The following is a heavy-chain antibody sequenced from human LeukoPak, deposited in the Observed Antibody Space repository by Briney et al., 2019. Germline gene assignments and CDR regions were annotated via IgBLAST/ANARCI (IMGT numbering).Heavy chain of an antibody. V-gene: IGHV1-24*01. J-gene: IGHJ3*02. CDR1: GYTLTELS. Sequence: ASVKVSCKVSGYTLTELSMHWVRQAPGKGLEWMGGFDPEDGETIYAQKFQGRVTMTEDTSTDTAYMELSSLRSEDTAVYYCATSLEYGAPRGAFDIWGQGTMVTVSS. D-gene: IGHD3-3*01. CDR2: FDPEDGET. CDR3: ATSLEYGAPRGAFDI.